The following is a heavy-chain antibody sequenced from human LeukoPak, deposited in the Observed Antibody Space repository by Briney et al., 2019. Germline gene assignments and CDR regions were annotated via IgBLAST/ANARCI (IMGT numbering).Heavy chain of an antibody. V-gene: IGHV1-2*02. Sequence: ASVKVSCKASGYTFTDYYMHWVRQAPGQGLEWMGRINPDTGGTNSAQRFQGRVTMTRDTSIRTAYMELSSLRSDDTAVYYCARDDAASATNAFDIWGQGTLVTVSS. D-gene: IGHD2-15*01. CDR3: ARDDAASATNAFDI. CDR1: GYTFTDYY. CDR2: INPDTGGT. J-gene: IGHJ3*02.